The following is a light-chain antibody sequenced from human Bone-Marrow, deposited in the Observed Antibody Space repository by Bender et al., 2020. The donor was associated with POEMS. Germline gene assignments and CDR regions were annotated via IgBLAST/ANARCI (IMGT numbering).Light chain of an antibody. CDR2: GYN. Sequence: QSVLTQPPSVSGAPGQRVTISCTGSSSNTGSGYDINWYQHLPGTAPKLLIYGYNNRPSGVPDRFSGSKSGTSASLAITGLQAEDEGDYYCSSYTTITTGVFGGGTKLTVL. CDR1: SSNTGSGYD. V-gene: IGLV1-40*01. CDR3: SSYTTITTGV. J-gene: IGLJ3*02.